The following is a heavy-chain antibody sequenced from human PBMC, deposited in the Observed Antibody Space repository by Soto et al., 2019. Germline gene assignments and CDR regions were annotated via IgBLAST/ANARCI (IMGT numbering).Heavy chain of an antibody. CDR1: GFTFTNYL. J-gene: IGHJ4*02. V-gene: IGHV3-23*05. CDR3: AKDTYSRSWYF. CDR2: IDKRGGDT. Sequence: EVQLLESGGDLVQPGGSLRLSCAASGFTFTNYLMTWVRQAPGKGLEWVSSIDKRGGDTNYADSVKGRFTISRDNSKNTLYLQMNGLRAEDTALYYCAKDTYSRSWYFWGQGTLVTVSS. D-gene: IGHD2-2*01.